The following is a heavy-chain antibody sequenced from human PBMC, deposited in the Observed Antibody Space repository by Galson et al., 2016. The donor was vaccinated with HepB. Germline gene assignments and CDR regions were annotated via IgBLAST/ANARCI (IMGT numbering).Heavy chain of an antibody. CDR2: TTPSGGST. CDR1: GYTFNIYY. V-gene: IGHV1-46*02. CDR3: ARRGGGSRAAGIDY. J-gene: IGHJ4*02. Sequence: SVKVSCKASGYTFNIYYILWVRQAPGQGLEWMGITTPSGGSTVYAQKFQGRVTMTTDTSTSTVYMELSSLRSDDTAVYYCARRGGGSRAAGIDYWGQGTLVTVSS. D-gene: IGHD2-15*01.